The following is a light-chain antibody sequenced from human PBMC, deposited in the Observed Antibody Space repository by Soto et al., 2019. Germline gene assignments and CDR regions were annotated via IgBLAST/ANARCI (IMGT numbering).Light chain of an antibody. Sequence: QAVVTQPPSVSGAPGQRVTISCTGSSSNIGAGYDVHWYQQLPGTAPKLLIYGNSNRPSEVPDRFSGSKSGTSASLAITGLQAEDEADYYCQSYDSSLSGSKFGGGTKLTVL. CDR3: QSYDSSLSGSK. CDR2: GNS. J-gene: IGLJ2*01. V-gene: IGLV1-40*01. CDR1: SSNIGAGYD.